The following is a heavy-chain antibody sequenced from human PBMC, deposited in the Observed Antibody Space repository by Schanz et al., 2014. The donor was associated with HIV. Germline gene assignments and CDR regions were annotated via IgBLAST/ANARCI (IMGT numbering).Heavy chain of an antibody. J-gene: IGHJ6*02. D-gene: IGHD3-3*01. V-gene: IGHV3-33*01. CDR2: IWFCGRNK. CDR1: GFTFSSYG. Sequence: QVQLVESGGGVVQPGRSLRLSCAASGFTFSSYGMHWVRQAPGKGLEWVAVIWFCGRNKYYGDSVKGRFMISRDNXXXTXXXXXKRRREEEKDGYFCTRGRFLERGGMDVWGQGTAVTVSS. CDR3: TRGRFLERGGMDV.